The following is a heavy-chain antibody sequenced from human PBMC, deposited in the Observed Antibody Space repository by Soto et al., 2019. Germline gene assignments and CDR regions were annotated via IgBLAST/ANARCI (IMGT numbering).Heavy chain of an antibody. CDR1: GGSISSYY. D-gene: IGHD3-16*01. CDR3: ASGMGSYYFDY. CDR2: IYYSGST. J-gene: IGHJ4*02. V-gene: IGHV4-59*08. Sequence: SETLSLTCAVSGGSISSYYWSWIRQPPGKGLEWIGYIYYSGSTNYNPSLKSRVTISVDTSRNQLSLKLSSVTAADTAVYYCASGMGSYYFDYWGQGTLVTVSS.